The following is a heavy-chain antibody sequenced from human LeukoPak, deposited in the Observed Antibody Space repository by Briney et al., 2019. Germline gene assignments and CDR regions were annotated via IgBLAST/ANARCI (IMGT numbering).Heavy chain of an antibody. Sequence: PGGSLRLSCAASGFTFDDYAMHWVRQAPGKGLEWVSLISGDGITTYYADSLKGRFTISRDNSKNSLYLQMNSLSAEDTALYYCAKPKLSSTWLELPFDYWGQGTLVTVSS. CDR3: AKPKLSSTWLELPFDY. D-gene: IGHD6-13*01. J-gene: IGHJ4*02. CDR1: GFTFDDYA. V-gene: IGHV3-43*02. CDR2: ISGDGITT.